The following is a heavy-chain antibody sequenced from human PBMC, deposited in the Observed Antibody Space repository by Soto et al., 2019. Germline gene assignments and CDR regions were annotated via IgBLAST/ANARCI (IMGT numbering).Heavy chain of an antibody. CDR2: INPSGGST. J-gene: IGHJ6*02. Sequence: ASVKISCKASGYTFTSYYMHWVREAPGQGLEWMGIINPSGGSTSYAQKFQGRVTMTRDTSTSTVYMELSRLRSEDTAVYYCARDPYGSGHWVRYYYGMEVWGQGTKVTVS. V-gene: IGHV1-46*01. CDR3: ARDPYGSGHWVRYYYGMEV. D-gene: IGHD3-10*01. CDR1: GYTFTSYY.